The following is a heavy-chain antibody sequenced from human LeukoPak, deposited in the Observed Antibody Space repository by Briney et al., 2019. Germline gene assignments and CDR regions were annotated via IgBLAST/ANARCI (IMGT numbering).Heavy chain of an antibody. CDR3: ARDRLDGSGTRGYYYYYYMDV. Sequence: SETLSLTCTVSGGSISSYYWSWIRQPPGKGLEWIGYIYTSGSTNYNPSLKSRVTISVDTPKNQFSLKLSSVTAADTAVYYCARDRLDGSGTRGYYYYYYMDVWGKGTTVTVSS. CDR2: IYTSGST. V-gene: IGHV4-4*09. D-gene: IGHD3-10*01. J-gene: IGHJ6*03. CDR1: GGSISSYY.